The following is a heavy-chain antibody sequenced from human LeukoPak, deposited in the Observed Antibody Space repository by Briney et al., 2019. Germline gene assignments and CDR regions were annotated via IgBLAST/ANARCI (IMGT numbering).Heavy chain of an antibody. D-gene: IGHD3-9*01. CDR3: ARDGHYDILTGYYQIDAFDI. Sequence: PSETLSLTCTVSGYSISSGYYWGRIRQPRGKGLEWIGSIYDSGSTYYNPSLKSRVTISVDTCKNQFSLKLSSVTAADTAVYYGARDGHYDILTGYYQIDAFDIWGQGTMVTVSS. CDR1: GYSISSGYY. J-gene: IGHJ3*02. V-gene: IGHV4-38-2*02. CDR2: IYDSGST.